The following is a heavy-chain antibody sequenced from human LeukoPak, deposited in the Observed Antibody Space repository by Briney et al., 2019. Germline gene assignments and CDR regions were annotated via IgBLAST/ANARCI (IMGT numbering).Heavy chain of an antibody. CDR2: IKSKTDGGTT. CDR1: GFTFSSYS. V-gene: IGHV3-15*01. J-gene: IGHJ6*02. Sequence: GGSLRLSCAASGFTFSSYSMNWVRQAPGKGLEWVGRIKSKTDGGTTDYAAPVKGRFTISRDDSKNTLYLQMNSLKTEDTAVYYCTTWPEGIAAADYYYYYGMDVWGQGTTVTVSS. D-gene: IGHD6-13*01. CDR3: TTWPEGIAAADYYYYYGMDV.